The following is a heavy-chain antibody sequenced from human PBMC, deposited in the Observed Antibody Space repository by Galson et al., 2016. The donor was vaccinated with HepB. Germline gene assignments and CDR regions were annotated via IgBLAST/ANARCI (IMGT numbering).Heavy chain of an antibody. Sequence: SVKVSCKASGYTFTNYALSWVRQAPGQGLEWMGWIHTNAGNPTYDQGFTGRFVFYLETSVSTAYLQISSLKAEDTAMYYWARGRGSVAVAGTITLYDFDCWGQGTLVTVSS. D-gene: IGHD6-19*01. CDR2: IHTNAGNP. J-gene: IGHJ4*02. CDR3: ARGRGSVAVAGTITLYDFDC. CDR1: GYTFTNYA. V-gene: IGHV7-4-1*02.